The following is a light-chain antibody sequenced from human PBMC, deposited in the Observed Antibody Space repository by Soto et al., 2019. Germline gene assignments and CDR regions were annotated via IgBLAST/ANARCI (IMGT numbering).Light chain of an antibody. CDR1: QTISND. CDR2: GAS. Sequence: EVVMTQSPATVSVSPGEGVTLSCRASQTISNDLAWYQQKPSQAPRLLIYGASTRATGVPARFSGGGSGTEFPLTISSLQSEDFAFYYCQQNNKWPPVTFGGGTKVEIK. CDR3: QQNNKWPPVT. V-gene: IGKV3-15*01. J-gene: IGKJ4*01.